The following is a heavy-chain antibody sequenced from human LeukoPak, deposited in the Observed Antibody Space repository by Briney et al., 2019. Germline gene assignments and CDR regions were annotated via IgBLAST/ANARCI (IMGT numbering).Heavy chain of an antibody. D-gene: IGHD2-21*02. J-gene: IGHJ3*02. CDR3: ARERQDTVIHSGAFDI. V-gene: IGHV3-30-3*01. CDR2: IASDGSHT. Sequence: GGSLRLSCAASGFTFSNYFMHWVRQAPGKGLEWVADIASDGSHTFYVESVKGRFSISRDNSKNTLYLQMNSLGPEDTAVYFCARERQDTVIHSGAFDIWGQGTMVTVSS. CDR1: GFTFSNYF.